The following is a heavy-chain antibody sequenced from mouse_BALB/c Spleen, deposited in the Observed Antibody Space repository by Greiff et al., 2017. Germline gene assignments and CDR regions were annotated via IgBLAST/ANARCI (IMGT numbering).Heavy chain of an antibody. CDR1: GYAFTNYL. J-gene: IGHJ3*01. Sequence: VQLQQSGAELVRPGTSVKVSCKASGYAFTNYLIEWVKQRPGQGLEWIGVINPGSGGTNYNEKFKGKATLTADKSSSTAYMQLSSLTSDDSAVYFCARVGTWFAYWGQGTLVTVSA. V-gene: IGHV1-54*03. D-gene: IGHD4-1*01. CDR2: INPGSGGT. CDR3: ARVGTWFAY.